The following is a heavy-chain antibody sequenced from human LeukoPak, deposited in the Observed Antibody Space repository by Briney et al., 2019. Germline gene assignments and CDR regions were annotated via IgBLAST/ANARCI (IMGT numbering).Heavy chain of an antibody. CDR1: GFTLSSTW. CDR2: IHSDGSST. J-gene: IGHJ4*02. V-gene: IGHV3-74*01. Sequence: PGGSLRLSCAASGFTLSSTWMHWFRQAPGKGPVWVSRIHSDGSSTIYADSVKGRFTISRDNARNTLYLQMNSLRAEDTAVYYCVRDRYYVPDYWGQGPLVTV. CDR3: VRDRYYVPDY. D-gene: IGHD3-16*01.